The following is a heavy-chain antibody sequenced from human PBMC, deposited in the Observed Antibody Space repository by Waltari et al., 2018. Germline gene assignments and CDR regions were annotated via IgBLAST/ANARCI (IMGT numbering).Heavy chain of an antibody. J-gene: IGHJ5*01. V-gene: IGHV4-59*11. D-gene: IGHD2-2*01. CDR2: INQITGET. CDR3: AREGSLYSSTGGWIGP. CDR1: NGSLNTHY. Sequence: QVHLQESGPGLVKPSETLSLTCTVSNGSLNTHYWSWIRQPPGKRMEWIGWINQITGETTYNPSLESRVIISSDISKNQFSLKLTSVTAADTAIYYCAREGSLYSSTGGWIGPWGQGMLVTVSS.